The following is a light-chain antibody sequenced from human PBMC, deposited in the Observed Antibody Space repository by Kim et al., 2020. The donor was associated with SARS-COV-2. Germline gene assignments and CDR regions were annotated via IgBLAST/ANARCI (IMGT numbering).Light chain of an antibody. CDR3: QQYNNWLS. CDR2: GAS. CDR1: QSVSSN. Sequence: EIVMTQSPATLSVSPGERATLSCRASQSVSSNLAWYQQEPGQAPRLLIYGASTRATGIPARFSGSGSGTEFTLTISSLQSEDFAVYYCQQYNNWLSFGQGTKVDIK. J-gene: IGKJ1*01. V-gene: IGKV3-15*01.